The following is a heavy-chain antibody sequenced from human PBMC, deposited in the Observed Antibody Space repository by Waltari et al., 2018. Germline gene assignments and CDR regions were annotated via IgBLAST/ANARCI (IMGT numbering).Heavy chain of an antibody. CDR2: IYTSGST. V-gene: IGHV4-61*02. CDR1: GGSIRSGSYY. Sequence: QVQLQESGPGLVTPSQTLSLTCTVSGGSIRSGSYYWRWIRPPAGKGLEWSGRIYTSGSTNYNPSLKSRVTISVDTSKNQFSLKLSYVTAADTAVYYCARDDSGVDYYYYGMDVWGQGTTVTVSS. CDR3: ARDDSGVDYYYYGMDV. J-gene: IGHJ6*02. D-gene: IGHD3-3*01.